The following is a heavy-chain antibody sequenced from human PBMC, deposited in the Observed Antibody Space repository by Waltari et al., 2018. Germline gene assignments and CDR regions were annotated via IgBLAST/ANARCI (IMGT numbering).Heavy chain of an antibody. J-gene: IGHJ6*03. Sequence: QVQLQESGPGLVKPSETLSLTCTVSGGSISSYYWSWIRQPPGKGLEWIGYIYYGWDTNSNPSLQSRVTISVDTAKNQFSLKLSSVTAADTAVYYCARSSRDFWSGYYYYYYYMDVWGKGTTVTVSS. CDR1: GGSISSYY. V-gene: IGHV4-59*01. CDR2: IYYGWDT. CDR3: ARSSRDFWSGYYYYYYYMDV. D-gene: IGHD3-3*01.